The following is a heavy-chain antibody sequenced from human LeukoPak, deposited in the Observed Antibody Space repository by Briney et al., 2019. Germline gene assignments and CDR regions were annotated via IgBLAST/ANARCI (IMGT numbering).Heavy chain of an antibody. J-gene: IGHJ4*02. CDR3: ARARSAAGNFDY. Sequence: PSETLSLTCTVSGGSISSGGYYWSWLRQHPGKGLEWIGYIYYSGSTYYNPSLKSRVTISADTSKNQFSPKLISVTTADTAVYYCARARSAAGNFDYWGQGTLVTVSS. CDR2: IYYSGST. D-gene: IGHD6-13*01. CDR1: GGSISSGGYY. V-gene: IGHV4-31*03.